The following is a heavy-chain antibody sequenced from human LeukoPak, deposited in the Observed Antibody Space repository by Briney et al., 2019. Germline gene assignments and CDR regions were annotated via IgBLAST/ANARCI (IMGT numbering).Heavy chain of an antibody. J-gene: IGHJ4*02. CDR2: MNPNSGNT. Sequence: ASVKVSCKASGYTFTSYDFNWVRQAPGQGLEWMGWMNPNSGNTDYAQKFQGRVTMTRNTSISTAYMELSSLRSEDTAVYYCARVYSDYFSDYWGQGTLVTVSS. CDR1: GYTFTSYD. CDR3: ARVYSDYFSDY. V-gene: IGHV1-8*01. D-gene: IGHD4-11*01.